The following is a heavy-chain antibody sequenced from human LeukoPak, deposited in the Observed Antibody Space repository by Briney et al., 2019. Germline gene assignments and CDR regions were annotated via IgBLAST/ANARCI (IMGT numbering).Heavy chain of an antibody. CDR2: IFTSGTT. CDR3: ARDVVVVPAAIHYGMDV. J-gene: IGHJ6*02. CDR1: GDSISSYY. Sequence: SETLSLTCTVSGDSISSYYWSWIRQPAGKGLEWIGRIFTSGTTNYNPSLQSRVTMSVDTSKNQFSLNLSSVTAADTAVYYCARDVVVVPAAIHYGMDVWGQGTTVTVSS. V-gene: IGHV4-4*07. D-gene: IGHD2-2*01.